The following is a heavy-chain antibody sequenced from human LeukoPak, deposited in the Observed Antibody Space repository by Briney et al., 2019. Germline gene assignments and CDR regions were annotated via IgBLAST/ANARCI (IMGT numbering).Heavy chain of an antibody. CDR2: ISDIGSI. CDR1: GGSISSYY. D-gene: IGHD2/OR15-2a*01. Sequence: SETLSLTCAVSGGSISSYYWSWIRQPPGKGLEWIAYISDIGSINYNPSLKSRVTISLDTSKNQFSLKLSSVTAADPAVYYCAGHHPRNTVDFWGQGTLVTVSS. CDR3: AGHHPRNTVDF. V-gene: IGHV4-59*08. J-gene: IGHJ4*02.